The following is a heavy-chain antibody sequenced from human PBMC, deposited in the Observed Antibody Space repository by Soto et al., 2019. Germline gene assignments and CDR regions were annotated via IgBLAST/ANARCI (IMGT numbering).Heavy chain of an antibody. CDR2: ISWNSGSI. D-gene: IGHD2-8*01. V-gene: IGHV3-9*01. Sequence: EVQLVESGGGLVQPGRSLRLSCAASGFTFDDYAMHWVRQAPGKGLEWVSGISWNSGSIGYADSVKGRFTISRDNAKKSLYLQMNSLRAEDTALYYCAKDIVLMVYAKGAFDIWGQGTMVTVSS. CDR1: GFTFDDYA. CDR3: AKDIVLMVYAKGAFDI. J-gene: IGHJ3*02.